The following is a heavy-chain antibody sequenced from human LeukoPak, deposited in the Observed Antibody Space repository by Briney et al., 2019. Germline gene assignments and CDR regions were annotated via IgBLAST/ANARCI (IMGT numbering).Heavy chain of an antibody. CDR1: GFTLNDSV. V-gene: IGHV1-58*01. CDR3: AADMGGCRSICLFDY. Sequence: GTSVKVSCKASGFTLNDSVVQWVRQARGQRLEWIGWIVVGSGETSFAQKFQERVTITRDMSTSTADMELSGLRSEDTAVYYCAADMGGCRSICLFDYWGQGTLVTVSS. CDR2: IVVGSGET. J-gene: IGHJ4*02. D-gene: IGHD2-2*01.